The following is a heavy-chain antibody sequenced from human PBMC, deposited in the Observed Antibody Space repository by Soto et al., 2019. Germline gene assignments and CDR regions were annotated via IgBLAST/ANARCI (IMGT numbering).Heavy chain of an antibody. CDR1: GFTFSAYW. J-gene: IGHJ4*02. CDR3: AREKRANGYFDY. CDR2: IKQAGSEK. V-gene: IGHV3-7*01. D-gene: IGHD6-25*01. Sequence: GWSLRLSCAASGFTFSAYWMSWVRQAPGKGLEWVANIKQAGSEKYYVDSVNGRFIISRDDAKNSLFLQVNSLRVEDTAVYYCAREKRANGYFDYWGQGTLVTVSS.